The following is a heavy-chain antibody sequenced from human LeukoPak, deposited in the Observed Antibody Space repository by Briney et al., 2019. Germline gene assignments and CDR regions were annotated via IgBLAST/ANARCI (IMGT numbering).Heavy chain of an antibody. V-gene: IGHV3-74*01. CDR2: INSDGSST. CDR1: GFTFSSYW. Sequence: PGGSLRLSCAASGFTFSSYWMHWVRQAPGKWLVWVSRINSDGSSTSYADSVKGRFTISRDNAKNTLYLQMNSLRAEDTAVYYRARVISLYYFDYWGQGTLVTVSS. D-gene: IGHD3-16*02. J-gene: IGHJ4*02. CDR3: ARVISLYYFDY.